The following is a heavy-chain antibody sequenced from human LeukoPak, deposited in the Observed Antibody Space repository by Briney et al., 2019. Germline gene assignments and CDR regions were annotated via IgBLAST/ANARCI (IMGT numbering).Heavy chain of an antibody. V-gene: IGHV3-21*01. CDR3: ARDGRGDTAMVFDY. D-gene: IGHD5-18*01. Sequence: GGSLRLSCAASGFTFSSYSMNWVRQAPGKGLEWVSSTSSSSSYIYYADSVKGRFTISRDNAKNSLYLQMNSLRAEDTAVYYCARDGRGDTAMVFDYWGQGTLVTVSS. J-gene: IGHJ4*02. CDR1: GFTFSSYS. CDR2: TSSSSSYI.